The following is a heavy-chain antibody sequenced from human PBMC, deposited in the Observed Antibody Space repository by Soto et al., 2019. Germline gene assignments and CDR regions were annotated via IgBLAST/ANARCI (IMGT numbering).Heavy chain of an antibody. CDR1: GFTFRNYD. V-gene: IGHV3-23*01. D-gene: IGHD4-4*01. J-gene: IGHJ6*02. CDR3: VRKEKLTTGTANVGSYYGLDV. Sequence: RTLLLSCSASGFTFRNYDLRWFRQAAGKGLACVSVISESGSCTYYADSVKGRFTISRDNSKNTLYLKMNSLRAEETAVYYCVRKEKLTTGTANVGSYYGLDVWGQGTTVTVS. CDR2: ISESGSCT.